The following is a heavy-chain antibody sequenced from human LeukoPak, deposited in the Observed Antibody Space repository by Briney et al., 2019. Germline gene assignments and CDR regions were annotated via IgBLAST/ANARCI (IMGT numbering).Heavy chain of an antibody. V-gene: IGHV4-59*08. J-gene: IGHJ3*02. D-gene: IGHD3-16*01. CDR3: AKRGEKSDKPAQSERYDASDSFDI. CDR2: IYYTGRT. Sequence: SETLSLTCAVSGGSINRYYWSWIRQPPGKGLEWIGYIYYTGRTSYNPSLESRVTISVDRSTNQVSLQLNSVTAADKAFYYFAKRGEKSDKPAQSERYDASDSFDIWGQGTMVTVSS. CDR1: GGSINRYY.